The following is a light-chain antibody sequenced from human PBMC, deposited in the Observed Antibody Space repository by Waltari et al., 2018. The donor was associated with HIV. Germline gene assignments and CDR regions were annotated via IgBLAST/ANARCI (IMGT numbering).Light chain of an antibody. CDR3: QQYGSSPRT. V-gene: IGKV3-20*01. CDR1: QNVSNTY. CDR2: GAS. J-gene: IGKJ1*01. Sequence: EIMLTQSPGTLSFSPAERATSHCRATQNVSNTYLTWYQQKPGQAPRLLIYGASNRATGIPDRFSGRGSGTDFTLTISRLEPEDFAVYYCQQYGSSPRTFGQGTKVEIK.